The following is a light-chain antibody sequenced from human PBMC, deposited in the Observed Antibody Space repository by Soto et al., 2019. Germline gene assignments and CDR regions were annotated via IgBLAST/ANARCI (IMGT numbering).Light chain of an antibody. V-gene: IGKV3-20*01. Sequence: EIVLTQSPGTLSLSPGERVTLSCRASQSVSSGQLAWYQQKPGQSPRILIYGASSRATGITDRFSGSGSGTDFTLTISRLEPEDFAVYYCQQYSSSPLTFGGGTKVEIK. CDR2: GAS. J-gene: IGKJ4*01. CDR1: QSVSSGQ. CDR3: QQYSSSPLT.